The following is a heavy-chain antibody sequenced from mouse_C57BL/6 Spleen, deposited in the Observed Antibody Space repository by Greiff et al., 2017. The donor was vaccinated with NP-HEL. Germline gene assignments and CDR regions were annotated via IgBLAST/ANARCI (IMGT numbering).Heavy chain of an antibody. CDR3: ARFPYDGYPYYAMDY. D-gene: IGHD2-3*01. Sequence: QVQLQQSDAELVKPGASVKISCKVSGYTFTDHTIHWMKQRPEQGLEWIGYIYPRDGSTKYNEKFKGKATLTADKSSSTAYMQLNSLTSEDSAVYFCARFPYDGYPYYAMDYWGQGTSVTVSS. CDR1: GYTFTDHT. V-gene: IGHV1-78*01. J-gene: IGHJ4*01. CDR2: IYPRDGST.